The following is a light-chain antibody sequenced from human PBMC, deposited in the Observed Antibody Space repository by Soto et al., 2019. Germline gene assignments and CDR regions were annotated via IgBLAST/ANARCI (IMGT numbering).Light chain of an antibody. CDR2: EVS. CDR1: NSDVGGYNY. V-gene: IGLV2-14*01. J-gene: IGLJ1*01. Sequence: QYALTQPASVSGSPGQSITISCTGTNSDVGGYNYVSWYQQHPGKAPKLMIYEVSNRPSGVSNRFSGSKSGNTASLTISGLQAEDEADYYCSSYTSSSTLYVFGTGTKLTVL. CDR3: SSYTSSSTLYV.